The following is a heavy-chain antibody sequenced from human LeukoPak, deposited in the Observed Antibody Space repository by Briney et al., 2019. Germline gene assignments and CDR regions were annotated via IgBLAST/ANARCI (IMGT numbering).Heavy chain of an antibody. CDR3: ASHGGSWYGFDY. D-gene: IGHD6-13*01. CDR2: IYGAGNI. V-gene: IGHV3-53*01. J-gene: IGHJ4*02. CDR1: GFTVSSNH. Sequence: GGSLRLSCAASGFTVSSNHMSWVRQAPGKGLEWVSVIYGAGNIYYADSVKGRFIISRDNSKNTLYLQMNSLRAEDTAVYYCASHGGSWYGFDYWGQGTLVTVSS.